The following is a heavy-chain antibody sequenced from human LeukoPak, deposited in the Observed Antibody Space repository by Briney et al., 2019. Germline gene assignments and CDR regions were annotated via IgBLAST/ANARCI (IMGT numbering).Heavy chain of an antibody. CDR2: INPNDAST. J-gene: IGHJ4*02. V-gene: IGHV1-46*01. D-gene: IGHD4-17*01. Sequence: ASVKVSCRASGYIFTSFYIHWVRQAPGQGLEWMGIINPNDASTNYAQKFQGRVTMTRDTSTSTVYVELSSLRSDDTAVYYCARGRGDYVYFDYWGQGTLVTVSS. CDR3: ARGRGDYVYFDY. CDR1: GYIFTSFY.